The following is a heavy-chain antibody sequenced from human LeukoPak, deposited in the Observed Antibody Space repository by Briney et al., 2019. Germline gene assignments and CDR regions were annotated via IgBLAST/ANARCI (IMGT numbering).Heavy chain of an antibody. J-gene: IGHJ4*02. CDR2: ISGSGGST. CDR3: ARYDTAMAGNPLAIIDY. V-gene: IGHV3-23*01. D-gene: IGHD5-18*01. Sequence: PGGSLRLSCAASGFTFSSYAMSWVRQAPGKGLEWVSAISGSGGSTYYADSVKGRFTISRDNSKNTLYLQMNSLRAEDTAVYYCARYDTAMAGNPLAIIDYWGQGTLVTVSS. CDR1: GFTFSSYA.